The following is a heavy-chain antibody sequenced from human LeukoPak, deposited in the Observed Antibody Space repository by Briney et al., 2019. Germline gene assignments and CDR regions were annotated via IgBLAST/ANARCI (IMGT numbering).Heavy chain of an antibody. CDR2: ISGSGGST. J-gene: IGHJ4*02. V-gene: IGHV3-23*01. Sequence: GGSLTLSCVDCGFTFSNDWINWVRQAPGKGLEWVSAISGSGGSTYYADSVKGRFTISSDNSKSTLNVQMNSVRVEATPVYYCAKDHRASSAYYYDLLGYWGRGPLVTVSS. D-gene: IGHD3-22*01. CDR3: AKDHRASSAYYYDLLGY. CDR1: GFTFSNDW.